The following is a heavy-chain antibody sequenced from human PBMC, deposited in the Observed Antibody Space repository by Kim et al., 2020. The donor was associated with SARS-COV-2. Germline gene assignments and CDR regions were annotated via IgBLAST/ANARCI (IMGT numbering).Heavy chain of an antibody. D-gene: IGHD3-10*01. CDR3: ARGSVVRGVIGLISPYYYYGMDV. Sequence: ASVKVSCKASGYTFTNYGISWVRQAPGQGLEWMGWISAYNGYTNYAQKLQGRVTMTTDTSTTTVYMELGSLRSDDTAVYYCARGSVVRGVIGLISPYYYYGMDVWSQGTTVTVSS. CDR2: ISAYNGYT. V-gene: IGHV1-18*01. CDR1: GYTFTNYG. J-gene: IGHJ6*02.